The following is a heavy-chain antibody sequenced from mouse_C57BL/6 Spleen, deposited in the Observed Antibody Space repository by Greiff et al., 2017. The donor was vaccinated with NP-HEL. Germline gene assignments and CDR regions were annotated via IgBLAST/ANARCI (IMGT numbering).Heavy chain of an antibody. CDR1: GYTFTSYW. CDR3: GPFTTAFDV. J-gene: IGHJ1*03. V-gene: IGHV1-64*01. CDR2: IHPNSGST. Sequence: QVQLQQSGAELVKPGASVKLSCKASGYTFTSYWMHWVKQRPGQGLEWIGMIHPNSGSTNYNEKFKSKATLTVDKSSSTAYMQLSSLTSEDSAVYYCGPFTTAFDVWGTGTTVTVSS. D-gene: IGHD1-2*01.